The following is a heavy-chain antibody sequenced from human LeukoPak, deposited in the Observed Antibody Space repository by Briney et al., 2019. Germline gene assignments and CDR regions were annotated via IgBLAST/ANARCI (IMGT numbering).Heavy chain of an antibody. CDR2: ISNNGGYT. CDR1: GFTFSSSA. J-gene: IGHJ4*02. CDR3: ARVVVTGIFSVGY. V-gene: IGHV3-23*01. D-gene: IGHD2-21*02. Sequence: GGSLRLSCAASGFTFSSSAMSWVRQAPGKGLEWVSAISNNGGYTYYADSVQGRFTISRDNSKSTLCLQMNSLRAEDTAVYYCARVVVTGIFSVGYWGQGILVTVSS.